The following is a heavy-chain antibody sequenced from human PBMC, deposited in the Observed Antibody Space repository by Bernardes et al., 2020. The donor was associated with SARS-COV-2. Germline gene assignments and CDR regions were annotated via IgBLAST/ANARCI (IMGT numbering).Heavy chain of an antibody. CDR1: GYTLTELS. CDR2: FDPEDGET. J-gene: IGHJ4*02. D-gene: IGHD3-3*01. CDR3: ATSIALNYDFWSGQVD. V-gene: IGHV1-24*01. Sequence: ASVKVSCKVSGYTLTELSMHWVRQAPGKGLEWMGGFDPEDGETIYAQKFQGRVTMTEDTSTDTAYMELSSLRSEDTAVYYCATSIALNYDFWSGQVDWGQGTLVTVSS.